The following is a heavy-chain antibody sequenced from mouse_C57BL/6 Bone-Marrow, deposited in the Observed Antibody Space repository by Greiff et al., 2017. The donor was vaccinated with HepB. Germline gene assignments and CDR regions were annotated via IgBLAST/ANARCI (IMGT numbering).Heavy chain of an antibody. CDR3: ARHPPIYYDYDRYFDV. CDR2: ISNGGGST. J-gene: IGHJ1*03. V-gene: IGHV5-12*01. CDR1: GFTFSDYY. D-gene: IGHD2-4*01. Sequence: EVKLVESGGGLVQPGGSLKLSCAASGFTFSDYYMYWVRQTPEKRLEWVAYISNGGGSTYYPDTVKGRFTISRDNAKNTLYLQMSRLKSEDTAMYYCARHPPIYYDYDRYFDVWGTGTTVTVSS.